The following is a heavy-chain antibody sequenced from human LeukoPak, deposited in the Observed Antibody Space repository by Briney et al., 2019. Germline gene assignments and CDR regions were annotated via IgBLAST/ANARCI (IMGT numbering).Heavy chain of an antibody. Sequence: SETLSLTCTVSGYSISSGYYWGWIRQPPGKGLEWIGSIYHSGSTYYNPSLKSRVTISVDTSKNQFSLKLSSVTAVDTAVYYCARDNNYYDSSGYRGWFDPWGQGTLVTVSS. J-gene: IGHJ5*02. CDR3: ARDNNYYDSSGYRGWFDP. D-gene: IGHD3-22*01. V-gene: IGHV4-38-2*02. CDR2: IYHSGST. CDR1: GYSISSGYY.